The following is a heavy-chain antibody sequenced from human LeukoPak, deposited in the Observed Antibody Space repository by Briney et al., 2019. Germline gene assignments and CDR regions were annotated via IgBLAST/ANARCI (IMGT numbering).Heavy chain of an antibody. J-gene: IGHJ5*02. CDR3: ARATLAEISSWLTA. V-gene: IGHV6-1*01. Sequence: SXTLSXTXXISGDSVSNNNAAWNWIRQSPSRGLEWLGRTYYRSKWYNDYAVSVENRIVINGDTSKNQFSLQLNSVTPEDTAVYFCARATLAEISSWLTAWGQGTLVTVSS. D-gene: IGHD6-13*01. CDR2: TYYRSKWYN. CDR1: GDSVSNNNAA.